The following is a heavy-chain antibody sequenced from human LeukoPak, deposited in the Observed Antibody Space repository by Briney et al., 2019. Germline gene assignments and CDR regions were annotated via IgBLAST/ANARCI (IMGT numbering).Heavy chain of an antibody. CDR1: GYTFTSYG. CDR2: ISAYNGNT. Sequence: ASVKVSCKASGYTFTSYGISWVRQAPGQGLEWMGWISAYNGNTNYAQKLQGRVTMTTDTSTSTAHLELRSLRSDDTAVYYCARDGYSYGSDAFDIWGQGTMVTVSS. CDR3: ARDGYSYGSDAFDI. D-gene: IGHD5-18*01. J-gene: IGHJ3*02. V-gene: IGHV1-18*01.